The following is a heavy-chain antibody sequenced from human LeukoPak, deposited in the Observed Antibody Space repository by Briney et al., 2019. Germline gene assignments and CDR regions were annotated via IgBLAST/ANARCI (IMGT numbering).Heavy chain of an antibody. V-gene: IGHV3-15*01. CDR2: IKTKQDGGTT. Sequence: GSLRLACAASGFTCVNAWMNWVRPAPGKGLEWVGRIKTKQDGGTTDYATPVKGRFTISRDDSRNTLYLQMNSLRTDDTAIYYCTAIREYCDSAGCYSPYFYYYMDVWGKGTTVAVSS. CDR1: GFTCVNAW. J-gene: IGHJ6*03. D-gene: IGHD2-15*01. CDR3: TAIREYCDSAGCYSPYFYYYMDV.